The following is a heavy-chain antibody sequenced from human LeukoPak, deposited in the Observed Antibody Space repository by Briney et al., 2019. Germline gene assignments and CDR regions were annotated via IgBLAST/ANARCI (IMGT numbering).Heavy chain of an antibody. D-gene: IGHD3-22*01. CDR3: ARAVGYYDSSGYYYRLVGWFDP. Sequence: SGGSLRLSCAASGFTFSRYWMSWVRQAPGKGLEWVANIKQDGSEKDYVDSVKGRFTISRDNAKNSLYLQMNSLRAEDTAVYYCARAVGYYDSSGYYYRLVGWFDPWGQGTLVTVSS. V-gene: IGHV3-7*01. CDR1: GFTFSRYW. J-gene: IGHJ5*02. CDR2: IKQDGSEK.